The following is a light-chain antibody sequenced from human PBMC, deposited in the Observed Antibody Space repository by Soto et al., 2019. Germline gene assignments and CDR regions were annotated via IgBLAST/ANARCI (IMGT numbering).Light chain of an antibody. CDR3: QQRSNWPIT. Sequence: EIVLTQSPGTLSLSPGERATLSCRASQSVSSSYLAWYQQKPGQPPRLLIYGASSRATGIPDRFSGSGSGTDFTLTISRLEPEDFAVYYCQQRSNWPITLGQGTRLEIK. CDR2: GAS. CDR1: QSVSSSY. V-gene: IGKV3D-20*02. J-gene: IGKJ5*01.